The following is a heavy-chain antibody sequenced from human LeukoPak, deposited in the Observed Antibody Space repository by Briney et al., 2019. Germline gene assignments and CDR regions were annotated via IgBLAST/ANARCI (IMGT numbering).Heavy chain of an antibody. CDR1: GFTFSSYG. D-gene: IGHD3-9*01. CDR2: IWYDGSNK. CDR3: VKQRPAYDILTGYEY. Sequence: GWSLRLSCAASGFTFSSYGMHWVRQAPGKGLECVAVIWYDGSNKYYADSVKGRFTISRDNSKNTLYLQMNSLRAEDTAVYYCVKQRPAYDILTGYEYWGQGTLVTVSS. V-gene: IGHV3-33*01. J-gene: IGHJ4*02.